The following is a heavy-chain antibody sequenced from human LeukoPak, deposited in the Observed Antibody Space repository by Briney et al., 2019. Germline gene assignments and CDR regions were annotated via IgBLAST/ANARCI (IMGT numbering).Heavy chain of an antibody. CDR1: GGSISNYY. CDR2: VYYSGST. V-gene: IGHV4-59*12. D-gene: IGHD6-13*01. CDR3: ARLTWYHWFDP. Sequence: ETLSLTCTVSGGSISNYYWSWSRQSPGKGLEWIGYVYYSGSTNYNPSLKSRVTISVNTSKNQFSLKLSSVTAADTAVYYCARLTWYHWFDPWGQGTLVTVSS. J-gene: IGHJ5*02.